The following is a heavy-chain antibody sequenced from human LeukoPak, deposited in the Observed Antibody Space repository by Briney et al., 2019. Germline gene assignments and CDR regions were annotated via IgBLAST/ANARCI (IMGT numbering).Heavy chain of an antibody. CDR1: GGSFSGYY. Sequence: SETLSLTCAVYGGSFSGYYWSWIRQPPGKGLEWIGEINHSGSTNYNPSLKSRVTISVDTSKNHFSLKLSSVTAADTAVYYCARARRHYYDSSGGIFDYWGQGTLVTVSS. CDR2: INHSGST. V-gene: IGHV4-34*01. J-gene: IGHJ4*02. D-gene: IGHD3-22*01. CDR3: ARARRHYYDSSGGIFDY.